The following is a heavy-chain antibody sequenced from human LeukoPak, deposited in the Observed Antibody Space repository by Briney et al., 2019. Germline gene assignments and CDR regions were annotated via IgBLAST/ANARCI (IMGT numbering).Heavy chain of an antibody. D-gene: IGHD3-22*01. V-gene: IGHV3-23*01. CDR1: GFTFSSYA. CDR3: AKTNTAFYDSSGDAFDI. J-gene: IGHJ3*02. CDR2: ISGSGGST. Sequence: GGSLRLSCAASGFTFSSYAMSLVRQAPGKGLEWVSAISGSGGSTYYADSVKGRFTISRDNSKNTLYLQMNSLRAEDTAVYYCAKTNTAFYDSSGDAFDIWGQGTMVTVSS.